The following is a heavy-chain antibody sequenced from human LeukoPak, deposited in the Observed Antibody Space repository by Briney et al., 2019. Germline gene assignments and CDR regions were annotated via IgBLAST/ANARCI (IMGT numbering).Heavy chain of an antibody. CDR1: GFTFSSYA. Sequence: GGSLRLSRAASGFTFSSYAMHWVRQAPGKGLEWVAVISYDGSNKYYADSVKGRFTISRDNSKNSLYLQMNSPRVEDTAVYYCARDGWQLVYYYYYMDVWGKGTTVTVSS. V-gene: IGHV3-30*04. D-gene: IGHD6-6*01. CDR3: ARDGWQLVYYYYYMDV. CDR2: ISYDGSNK. J-gene: IGHJ6*03.